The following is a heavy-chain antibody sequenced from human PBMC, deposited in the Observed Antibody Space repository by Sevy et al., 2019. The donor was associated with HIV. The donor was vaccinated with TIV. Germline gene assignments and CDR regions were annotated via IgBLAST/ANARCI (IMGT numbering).Heavy chain of an antibody. Sequence: GGSLRLSCAASGFTFRSYGMHWVRQAPGKGLEWVAVISNDGGNQYYADSVKGRFTISRDNSKNTVYLQMNSLRAEDTAVYYCAKDVSAGYNYFLDFWGQGALVTVSS. D-gene: IGHD5-12*01. CDR2: ISNDGGNQ. J-gene: IGHJ4*02. CDR1: GFTFRSYG. CDR3: AKDVSAGYNYFLDF. V-gene: IGHV3-30*18.